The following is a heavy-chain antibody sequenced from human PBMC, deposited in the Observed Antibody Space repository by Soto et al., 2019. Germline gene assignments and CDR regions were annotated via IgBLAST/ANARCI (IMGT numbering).Heavy chain of an antibody. CDR3: ARTYGLTTHFDY. V-gene: IGHV3-7*01. Sequence: PGGSLRLSCAASGFTFSSYLMSWVRQSPGKGLEWVANIKQDGSEKYYVDSVKGRFTISRDNAKNSLYLQMNSLRAEDTAVYYCARTYGLTTHFDYWGQGTLVTVSS. CDR2: IKQDGSEK. CDR1: GFTFSSYL. J-gene: IGHJ4*02. D-gene: IGHD1-1*01.